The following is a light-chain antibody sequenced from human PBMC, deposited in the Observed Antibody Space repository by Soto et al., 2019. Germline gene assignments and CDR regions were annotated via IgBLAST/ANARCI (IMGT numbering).Light chain of an antibody. CDR1: SSDVGGYNY. V-gene: IGLV2-14*01. CDR3: SSYTSSSVI. CDR2: DVS. Sequence: QSALTQPASVSGSPGQSITISCTGTSSDVGGYNYVSWYQQHPGKAPKLIIYDVSNRPSGVSNRFSGSKSGNTASLTISGLRAEDEADYYCSSYTSSSVIFGGGTKLTVL. J-gene: IGLJ2*01.